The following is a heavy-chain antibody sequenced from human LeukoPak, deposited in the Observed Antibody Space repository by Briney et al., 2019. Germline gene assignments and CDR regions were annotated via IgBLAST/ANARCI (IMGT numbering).Heavy chain of an antibody. CDR3: ARDVGLMVYAFDY. CDR2: ISGSGGST. V-gene: IGHV3-23*01. J-gene: IGHJ4*02. D-gene: IGHD2-8*01. CDR1: GFTFSSYG. Sequence: GGSLRLSCAASGFTFSSYGMSWVRQAPGKGLEWVSSISGSGGSTYYADSVKGRFTISRDNAKKSLYLEMNSLRAEDTAVYYCARDVGLMVYAFDYWGQGILVTVSS.